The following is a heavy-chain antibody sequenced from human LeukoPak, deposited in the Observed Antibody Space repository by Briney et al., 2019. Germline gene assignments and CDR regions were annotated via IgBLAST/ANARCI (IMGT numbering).Heavy chain of an antibody. D-gene: IGHD5-12*01. V-gene: IGHV4-39*01. CDR2: VYYTGAT. CDR3: ATIRRYGGDPAYYFDD. J-gene: IGHJ4*02. Sequence: PSETLSLTCSVSGGSITNTNYYWAWVRQPPGKGLEWIGTVYYTGATFYKPSLKSRVTVSADTSRNQFSLNLTSVTAADAAVYYCATIRRYGGDPAYYFDDWGQGTLVTVSS. CDR1: GGSITNTNYY.